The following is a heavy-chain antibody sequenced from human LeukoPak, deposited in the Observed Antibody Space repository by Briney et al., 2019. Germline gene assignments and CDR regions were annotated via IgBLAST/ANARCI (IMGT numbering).Heavy chain of an antibody. CDR1: GGSISSSSYY. CDR2: IYYSGST. D-gene: IGHD7-27*01. Sequence: SETLSLTCTVSGGSISSSSYYWGWIRQPPGKGLEWIGSIYYSGSTYFNPSVKGRVTISVATSKNQFSLKLTSVTAADTVWYCCAGVIGDLSDWGQGTLVTVSS. J-gene: IGHJ4*02. CDR3: AGVIGDLSD. V-gene: IGHV4-39*01.